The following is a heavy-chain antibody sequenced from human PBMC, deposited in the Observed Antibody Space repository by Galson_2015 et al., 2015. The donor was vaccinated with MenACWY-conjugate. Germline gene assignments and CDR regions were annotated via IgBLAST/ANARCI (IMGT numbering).Heavy chain of an antibody. CDR3: AKIGKTGDWYFDL. CDR1: GFPFSNHG. Sequence: SLRLSFAASGFPFSNHGMSWVRQAPGKGMEWVSSISNSGGLTYYTDSVRGRFTSSRDNSKNTLYLQLNSLSAGDTAIYYCAKIGKTGDWYFDLWGRGTLVTVSS. V-gene: IGHV3-23*01. D-gene: IGHD3-10*01. J-gene: IGHJ2*01. CDR2: ISNSGGLT.